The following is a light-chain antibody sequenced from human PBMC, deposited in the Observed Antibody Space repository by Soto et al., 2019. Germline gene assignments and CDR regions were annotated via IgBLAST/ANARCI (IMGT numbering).Light chain of an antibody. V-gene: IGKV1-5*01. CDR1: QSISSW. CDR3: QEYNSYSFT. J-gene: IGKJ3*01. CDR2: DAS. Sequence: DIQMTQSASTLSASVGDRVTITCRASQSISSWLAWYQQKPGKAPKLLIYDASSLESGVPSRFSGSGSGTEFTLTISRLQPDDFATYYCQEYNSYSFTFGPGTKVDIK.